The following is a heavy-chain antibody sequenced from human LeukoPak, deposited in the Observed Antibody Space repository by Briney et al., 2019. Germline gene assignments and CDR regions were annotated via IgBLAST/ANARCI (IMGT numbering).Heavy chain of an antibody. Sequence: PSETLSLTCTVSGGSISSYYWSWIRQPPGKGLEWIGYIYYSGSTNYNPSLKSRVTISVDTSKNQFSLKLSSVTAADTAVHYCARGVGYCSGGSCYSEAFDIWGQGTMVTVSS. CDR1: GGSISSYY. D-gene: IGHD2-15*01. V-gene: IGHV4-59*01. J-gene: IGHJ3*02. CDR3: ARGVGYCSGGSCYSEAFDI. CDR2: IYYSGST.